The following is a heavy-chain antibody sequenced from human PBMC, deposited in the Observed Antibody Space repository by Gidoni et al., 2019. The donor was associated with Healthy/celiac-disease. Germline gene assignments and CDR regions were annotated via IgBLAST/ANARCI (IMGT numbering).Heavy chain of an antibody. D-gene: IGHD1-26*01. Sequence: QLQLQESAPGLVKPSETLSLTCTVSGGSISSSSYYWGWIRQPPGKGLEWIGSIYYSGSTYYNPSLKSRVTISVDTSKNQFSLKLSSVTAADTAVYYCARHGVAVVGATPDYWGQGTLVTVSS. CDR1: GGSISSSSYY. J-gene: IGHJ4*02. CDR2: IYYSGST. V-gene: IGHV4-39*01. CDR3: ARHGVAVVGATPDY.